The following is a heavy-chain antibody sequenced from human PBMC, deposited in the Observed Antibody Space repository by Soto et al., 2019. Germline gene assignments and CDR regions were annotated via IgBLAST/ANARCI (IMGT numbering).Heavy chain of an antibody. CDR3: ARGAILRGHGYYYAMDV. CDR1: GGSISRGGFF. J-gene: IGHJ6*02. V-gene: IGHV4-31*03. Sequence: SETLSLTCSVSGGSISRGGFFWNWIRQHPGEGLEWIGCIYDSGSTYYNPSLKSRLTISVDPSKNHFSLNLTSATAADTAVYYCARGAILRGHGYYYAMDVWGQGTTVTVS. CDR2: IYDSGST. D-gene: IGHD2-21*01.